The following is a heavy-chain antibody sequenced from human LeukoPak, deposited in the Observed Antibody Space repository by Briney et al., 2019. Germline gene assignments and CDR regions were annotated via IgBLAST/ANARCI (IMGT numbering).Heavy chain of an antibody. V-gene: IGHV3-43*02. CDR2: ISADGGST. J-gene: IGHJ4*02. CDR1: GLNFDDCA. CDR3: AKESGKFDY. Sequence: GGSLRLSCVASGLNFDDCAMHWVRQAPGKGLEWVSLISADGGSTFSADSVKGRFSISRDNSKNSLYLQMNSLRSEDTAMYYCAKESGKFDYWGQGTLVAVSS.